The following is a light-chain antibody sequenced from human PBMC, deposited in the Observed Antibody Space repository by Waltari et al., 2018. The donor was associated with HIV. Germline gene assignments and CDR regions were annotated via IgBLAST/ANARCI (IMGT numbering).Light chain of an antibody. V-gene: IGLV1-40*01. CDR3: QSYDSSLSGPWV. CDR1: SSNIGAGYD. J-gene: IGLJ3*02. CDR2: GNS. Sequence: QSVLTQPPSASGAPGQWVTTYCTGSSSNIGAGYDVHWYQQLPGTAPKRLIYGNSNRPSGVPDRFSGSKSGTSASLAITGLQAEDEADYYCQSYDSSLSGPWVFGGGTKLTVL.